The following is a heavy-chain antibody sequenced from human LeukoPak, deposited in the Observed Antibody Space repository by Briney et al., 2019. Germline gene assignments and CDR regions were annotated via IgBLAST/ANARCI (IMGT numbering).Heavy chain of an antibody. CDR3: ARRYSYRYHYAMDV. CDR1: GFTFSSYW. Sequence: GGSLRLSCAASGFTFSSYWMSWVRQAPGKGLEWVANIKQDGSEKYYVDSVKGRLTISRDNAKNSLYLQMNSLRAEDTAVYYCARRYSYRYHYAMDVWGQGTTVTVSS. V-gene: IGHV3-7*01. CDR2: IKQDGSEK. D-gene: IGHD5-18*01. J-gene: IGHJ6*02.